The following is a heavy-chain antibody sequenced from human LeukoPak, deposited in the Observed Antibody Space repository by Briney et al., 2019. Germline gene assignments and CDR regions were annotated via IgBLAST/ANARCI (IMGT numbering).Heavy chain of an antibody. CDR2: IYNSGTT. Sequence: SETLSLTCTVSGGSFTRYYWNWIRQPPGKGLEWVGYIYNSGTTNCNPSLKSRATISADTSKRQVSLRLSSVTAADTAVYYCAGGGYCDISSCSAPLFDWWGQGTPVTVSS. V-gene: IGHV4-59*01. CDR3: AGGGYCDISSCSAPLFDW. D-gene: IGHD2-15*01. CDR1: GGSFTRYY. J-gene: IGHJ4*02.